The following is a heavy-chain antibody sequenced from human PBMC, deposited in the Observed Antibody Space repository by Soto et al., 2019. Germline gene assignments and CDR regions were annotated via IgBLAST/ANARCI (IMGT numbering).Heavy chain of an antibody. D-gene: IGHD6-13*01. CDR2: ISSSSSYI. CDR3: VPARIAAAGNRY. Sequence: GGSLRLSCAASGFTFSSYSMNWVRQAPGKGLEWVSSISSSSSYIYYADSVKGRFTISRDNAKNSLYLQMNSLRAEDTAVYYCVPARIAAAGNRYWGQGTLVT. J-gene: IGHJ4*02. CDR1: GFTFSSYS. V-gene: IGHV3-21*01.